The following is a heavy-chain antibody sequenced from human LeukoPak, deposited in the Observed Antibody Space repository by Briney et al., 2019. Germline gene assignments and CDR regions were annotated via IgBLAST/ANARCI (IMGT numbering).Heavy chain of an antibody. CDR1: GFTFSSYA. J-gene: IGHJ4*02. D-gene: IGHD3-16*02. CDR3: AKDDYDYVWGSYRYDYFDY. V-gene: IGHV3-23*01. Sequence: GGSLRLSCAASGFTFSSYAMSWVRQAPGKGLEWVSAISGSGGSTYYADSVKGRFTISRDNSKNTLYLQMNSLRAEDAAVYYCAKDDYDYVWGSYRYDYFDYWGQGTLVTVSS. CDR2: ISGSGGST.